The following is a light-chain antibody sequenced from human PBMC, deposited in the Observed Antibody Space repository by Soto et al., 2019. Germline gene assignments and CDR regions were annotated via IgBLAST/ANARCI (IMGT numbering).Light chain of an antibody. CDR1: QSVSSY. V-gene: IGKV3-11*01. CDR3: QQGLT. Sequence: EIVLTQSPATLSLSPGERATLSCRASQSVSSYLAWYQQKSGQAPRLLIYDASNRATGIPARFSGSGSGTDFTLTISSLEPEDFAVYYCQQGLTFGPGTKVDIK. J-gene: IGKJ3*01. CDR2: DAS.